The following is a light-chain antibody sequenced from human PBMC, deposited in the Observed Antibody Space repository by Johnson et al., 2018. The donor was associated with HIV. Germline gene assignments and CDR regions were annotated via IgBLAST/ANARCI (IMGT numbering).Light chain of an antibody. CDR1: SSNIGNNY. CDR2: ENN. V-gene: IGLV1-51*02. CDR3: GTWDSSLNAYV. Sequence: QSVLTQPPSVSAAPGQKVTISCSGSSSNIGNNYVSWYQQVPGTAPKLLIYENNKRPSGIPDRFSGSKSGTSATLGITGLQTGDEADHYCGTWDSSLNAYVFGAATKVAVL. J-gene: IGLJ1*01.